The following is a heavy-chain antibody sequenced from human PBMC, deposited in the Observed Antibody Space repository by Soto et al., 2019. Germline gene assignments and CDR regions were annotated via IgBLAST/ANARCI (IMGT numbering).Heavy chain of an antibody. CDR2: INPNSGGT. D-gene: IGHD6-13*01. CDR1: GYTFTGYY. J-gene: IGHJ6*02. V-gene: IGHV1-2*02. CDR3: ARVRPFGRAAAPPLSYYYYYYGMDV. Sequence: ASVKVSCKASGYTFTGYYMHWVRQAPGQGLEWMGWINPNSGGTNYAQKFQGGVTMTRDTSISTAYMELSRLRSDDTAVYYCARVRPFGRAAAPPLSYYYYYYGMDVWGQGTTVTVSS.